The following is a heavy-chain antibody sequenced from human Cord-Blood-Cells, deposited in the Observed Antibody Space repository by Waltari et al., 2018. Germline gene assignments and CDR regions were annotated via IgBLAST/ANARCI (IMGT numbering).Heavy chain of an antibody. Sequence: QVQLVESGGGVVQPGRSLRLSCAASGFTFSSYAMHWVRQAPGKGLEWVAVLSNYESNKYYADSVKGRFTISRDNSKNTLYLQMNSLRAEDTAVYYCARGAARDAFDIWGQGTMVTVSS. D-gene: IGHD6-6*01. CDR1: GFTFSSYA. V-gene: IGHV3-30-3*01. CDR3: ARGAARDAFDI. CDR2: LSNYESNK. J-gene: IGHJ3*02.